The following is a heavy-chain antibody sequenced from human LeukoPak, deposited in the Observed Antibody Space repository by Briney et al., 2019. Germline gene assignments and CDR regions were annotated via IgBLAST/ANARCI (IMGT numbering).Heavy chain of an antibody. CDR2: ISTYTGNT. D-gene: IGHD1-1*01. CDR1: GYTFNSYD. V-gene: IGHV1-18*01. Sequence: GASVKVSCKASGYTFNSYDINWVRQAPGQGLEWMGWISTYTGNTNYAQKLQGRVTMTTATSTSTAYMELRSLRSDDTAFYYCARGTTGSHDAFDIWGQGTMVTVSS. CDR3: ARGTTGSHDAFDI. J-gene: IGHJ3*02.